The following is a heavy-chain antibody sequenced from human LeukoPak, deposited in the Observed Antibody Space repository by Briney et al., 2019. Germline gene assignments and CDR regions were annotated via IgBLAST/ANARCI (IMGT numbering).Heavy chain of an antibody. CDR1: GYTFTSYD. D-gene: IGHD6-19*01. J-gene: IGHJ6*03. CDR3: ARGFFGSGWYGYYYMDV. V-gene: IGHV1-8*03. Sequence: ASVKVSCKASGYTFTSYDINWVRQATGQGLEWMGWMNPNSGNTGYAQKFQGRVTITRNTSISTDYMELSSLRSEDTAVYYCARGFFGSGWYGYYYMDVWGKGTTVTVSS. CDR2: MNPNSGNT.